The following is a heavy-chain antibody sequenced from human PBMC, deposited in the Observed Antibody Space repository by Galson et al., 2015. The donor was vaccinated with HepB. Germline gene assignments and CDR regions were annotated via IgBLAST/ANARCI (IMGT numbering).Heavy chain of an antibody. CDR2: ISYDGSNK. J-gene: IGHJ4*02. Sequence: SLRLSCAASGFTFSSYAMHWVRQAPGKGLEWVAVISYDGSNKYYADSVKGRFTTSRDNSKNTLYLQMNSLRAEDTAVYYCARDLDYYDSSGYYDYWGQGTLVTVSS. V-gene: IGHV3-30-3*01. CDR3: ARDLDYYDSSGYYDY. D-gene: IGHD3-22*01. CDR1: GFTFSSYA.